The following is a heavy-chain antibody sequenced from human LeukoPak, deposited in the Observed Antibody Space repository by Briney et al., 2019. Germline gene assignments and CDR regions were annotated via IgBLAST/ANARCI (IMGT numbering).Heavy chain of an antibody. Sequence: GRSLRLSCAASGFIFISYGMHWVRQAPGKGLEWVGVISDDGRNKKYADSVKGRFTISRDNSKDTLYLQMNSLRDEDTAVYYCAKRPSDYGDYVTYFDYWGQGTLVTVSS. D-gene: IGHD4-17*01. CDR1: GFIFISYG. V-gene: IGHV3-30*18. CDR3: AKRPSDYGDYVTYFDY. J-gene: IGHJ4*02. CDR2: ISDDGRNK.